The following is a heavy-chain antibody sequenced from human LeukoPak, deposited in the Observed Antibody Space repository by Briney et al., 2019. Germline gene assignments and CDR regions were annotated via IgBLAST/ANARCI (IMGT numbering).Heavy chain of an antibody. Sequence: SVKVSCKASGGTFSSYAISWVRQAPGQGLEWMGGIIPIFGTANYAQKFQGRVTITTDESTSTAYMELSSLRSEDTAVYYCTTGAPTVTALGDAFDIWGQGTMVTVSS. CDR1: GGTFSSYA. CDR3: TTGAPTVTALGDAFDI. J-gene: IGHJ3*02. V-gene: IGHV1-69*05. D-gene: IGHD4-17*01. CDR2: IIPIFGTA.